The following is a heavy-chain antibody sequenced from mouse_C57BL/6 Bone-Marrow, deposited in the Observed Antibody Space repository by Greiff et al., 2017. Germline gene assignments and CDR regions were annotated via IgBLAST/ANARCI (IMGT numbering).Heavy chain of an antibody. D-gene: IGHD2-4*01. CDR3: ARCYDYDYAMDY. Sequence: VQLKESGPELVKPGASVKISCKASGYSFTDYNMNWVKQSNGKSLEWIGVINPNYGTTSYNQKFKGKATLTVAQSSSTAYMQLNSLTSEDSAVYYCARCYDYDYAMDYWYQGTSATVTS. V-gene: IGHV1-39*01. J-gene: IGHJ4*01. CDR1: GYSFTDYN. CDR2: INPNYGTT.